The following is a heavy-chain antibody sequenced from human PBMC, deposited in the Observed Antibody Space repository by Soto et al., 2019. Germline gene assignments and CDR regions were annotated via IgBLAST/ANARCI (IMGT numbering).Heavy chain of an antibody. CDR2: IIPIFGTA. CDR3: ARGRHSGYSWLYFDY. J-gene: IGHJ4*02. V-gene: IGHV1-69*13. D-gene: IGHD5-12*01. CDR1: GGTFSSYA. Sequence: SVKVSCKASGGTFSSYAISWVRQAPGQGLEWMGGIIPIFGTANYAQKFQGRVTITADESTSTAYMELSSLRSEDTAVYYCARGRHSGYSWLYFDYWGQGTLVTVSS.